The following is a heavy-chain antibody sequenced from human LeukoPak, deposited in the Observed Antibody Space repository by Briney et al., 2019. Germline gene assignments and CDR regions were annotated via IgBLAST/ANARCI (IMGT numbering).Heavy chain of an antibody. CDR1: GGSISSSNYY. CDR2: IYYSGNT. CDR3: ARQAVAGNGFDY. J-gene: IGHJ4*02. V-gene: IGHV4-39*01. D-gene: IGHD6-19*01. Sequence: SETLSLTCSVSGGSISSSNYYWAWIRQPPGKGLEWIGSIYYSGNTYYNPSPKSRVSISVDTSKNQFSLKLSSVTAADTAVYYCARQAVAGNGFDYWGQGTLVTVSS.